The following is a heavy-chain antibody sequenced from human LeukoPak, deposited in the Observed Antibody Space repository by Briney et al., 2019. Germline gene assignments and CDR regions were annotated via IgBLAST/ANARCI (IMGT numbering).Heavy chain of an antibody. CDR2: INPNSGGT. J-gene: IGHJ6*03. CDR3: ARGPIVGATGGYYMDV. Sequence: GASVKVSCKASGYTFTGYYMHWVRQAPGQGLEWMGWINPNSGGTNYAQKFQGRVTMTRDTSISTAYMELSSLRSEDTAVYYCARGPIVGATGGYYMDVWGKGTTVTVSS. D-gene: IGHD1-26*01. V-gene: IGHV1-2*02. CDR1: GYTFTGYY.